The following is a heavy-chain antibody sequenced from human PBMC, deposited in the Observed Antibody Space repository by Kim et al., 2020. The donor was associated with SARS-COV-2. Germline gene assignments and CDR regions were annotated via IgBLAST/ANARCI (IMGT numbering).Heavy chain of an antibody. Sequence: SETLSLTCTVSGGSISSGSYYWSWIRQPAGKGLEWIGRIYTSGSTNYNPSLKSRVTISVDTSKNQFSLKLSSVTAADTAVYYCARDRHYYDSSGYYPKDFSDYYGMDVWGQGTTVTVSS. CDR1: GGSISSGSYY. CDR3: ARDRHYYDSSGYYPKDFSDYYGMDV. J-gene: IGHJ6*02. D-gene: IGHD3-22*01. CDR2: IYTSGST. V-gene: IGHV4-61*02.